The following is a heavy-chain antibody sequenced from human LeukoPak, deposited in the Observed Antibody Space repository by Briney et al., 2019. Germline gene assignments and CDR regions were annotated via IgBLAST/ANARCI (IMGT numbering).Heavy chain of an antibody. V-gene: IGHV4-39*07. Sequence: SETLSLTCTVPDDSISRSSYYWGWIRQPPGKGLEWIGSMYYSGSTYYNPSLKSRVTISVDTSKNQFSLKLNSVTAADTAVYYCARAGYGDSDFDYWGQGTLVTVSS. CDR1: DDSISRSSYY. CDR2: MYYSGST. D-gene: IGHD4-17*01. CDR3: ARAGYGDSDFDY. J-gene: IGHJ4*02.